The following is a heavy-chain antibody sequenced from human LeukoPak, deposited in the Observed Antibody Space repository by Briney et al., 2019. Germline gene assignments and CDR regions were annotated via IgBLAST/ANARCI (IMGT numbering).Heavy chain of an antibody. Sequence: SETLSLTCAVSGGSIISAKWWNWVRQPPGKGLEWIGEIHHTGITNYNPSLKSRVTLSVDKSKNQFSLNLSSVTAADTAVYYCAYNGGYHKVDYWGQGILVTVSS. D-gene: IGHD3-3*01. J-gene: IGHJ4*02. CDR3: AYNGGYHKVDY. CDR2: IHHTGIT. CDR1: GGSIISAKW. V-gene: IGHV4-4*02.